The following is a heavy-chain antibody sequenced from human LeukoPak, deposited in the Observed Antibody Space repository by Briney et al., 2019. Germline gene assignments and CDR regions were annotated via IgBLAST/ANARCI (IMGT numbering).Heavy chain of an antibody. CDR3: ARDRTSRYGMDV. V-gene: IGHV3-11*01. D-gene: IGHD3/OR15-3a*01. Sequence: SGGSLRLSCAASGVTLSDYYMSWIRQAPGKGLEWVSSISSGGSTIYHADSVKGRFTISRDNAKNSLYLQMNSLRAEDTAVYYCARDRTSRYGMDVWGQGTTVTVSS. J-gene: IGHJ6*02. CDR1: GVTLSDYY. CDR2: ISSGGSTI.